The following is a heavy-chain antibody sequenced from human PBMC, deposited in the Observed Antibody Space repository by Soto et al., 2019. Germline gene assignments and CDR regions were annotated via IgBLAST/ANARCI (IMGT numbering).Heavy chain of an antibody. V-gene: IGHV5-51*01. CDR2: IYPGDSDT. CDR1: GYSFTSYW. D-gene: IGHD5-18*01. J-gene: IGHJ5*02. Sequence: PGESLKISCKGSGYSFTSYWIGWVRQMPGKGLEWMGIIYPGDSDTRYSPSFQGQVTISADKSISTAYLQWSSLKASDTAMYYCARLRDTAMVNVVYNWFDPWGQGTLVTVSS. CDR3: ARLRDTAMVNVVYNWFDP.